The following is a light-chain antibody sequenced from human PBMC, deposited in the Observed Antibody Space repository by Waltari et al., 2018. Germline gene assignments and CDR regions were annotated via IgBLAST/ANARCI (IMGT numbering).Light chain of an antibody. V-gene: IGKV4-1*01. CDR3: LQHFTIRS. J-gene: IGKJ4*01. CDR2: WAS. Sequence: DIVMTQSPDSLAVSLGERATINCKSSQSVLHSSNNKNYLSWYQQKPGQPPKLLIYWASTRESGVPDRFSGSGSGTDFTLTISSLQAEDVVVYYCLQHFTIRSFGGGTKVEI. CDR1: QSVLHSSNNKNY.